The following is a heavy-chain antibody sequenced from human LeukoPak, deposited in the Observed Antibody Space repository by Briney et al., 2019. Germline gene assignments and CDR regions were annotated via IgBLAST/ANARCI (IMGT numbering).Heavy chain of an antibody. J-gene: IGHJ6*03. D-gene: IGHD3-22*01. CDR1: GYTFTSYG. V-gene: IGHV1-18*01. CDR3: AREHYYDSSGYKLTRYYYYYMDV. Sequence: ASVKVSCKASGYTFTSYGISWVRQAPGQGLEWMGWISAYNGNTNYAQKLQGRVTMTTDTSTSTAYMELRSLRSDDTAVYYCAREHYYDSSGYKLTRYYYYYMDVWGKGTTVTVSS. CDR2: ISAYNGNT.